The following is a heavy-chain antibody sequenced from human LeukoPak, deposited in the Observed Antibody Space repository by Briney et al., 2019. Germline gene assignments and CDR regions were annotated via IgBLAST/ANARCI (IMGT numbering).Heavy chain of an antibody. Sequence: PSETLSLTCTVSDGSISSSSYYWGWIRQHPGKGLEWIGTIYYSGSTYYNPSLKSRVTISVDTSKTQFSLKLSSVTAADTAVYYCARQGSGNYLSPVNYWGQGTLVTVSS. V-gene: IGHV4-39*01. CDR3: ARQGSGNYLSPVNY. J-gene: IGHJ4*02. CDR1: DGSISSSSYY. D-gene: IGHD1-26*01. CDR2: IYYSGST.